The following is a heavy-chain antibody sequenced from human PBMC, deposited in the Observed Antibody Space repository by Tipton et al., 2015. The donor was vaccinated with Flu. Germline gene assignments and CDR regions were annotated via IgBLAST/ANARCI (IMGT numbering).Heavy chain of an antibody. D-gene: IGHD3-10*01. CDR1: GFIFKNYG. Sequence: SLRLSCTAPGFIFKNYGMHWVRQAPGKGLEWVAGISYDGSKKYYVESVKGRFSISSDSSKNTLYLQLNNLRPEDTAVYHCVKESWMSMIRGVITGGIHFEYWGQGTLVTVSS. V-gene: IGHV3-30*18. J-gene: IGHJ4*02. CDR2: ISYDGSKK. CDR3: VKESWMSMIRGVITGGIHFEY.